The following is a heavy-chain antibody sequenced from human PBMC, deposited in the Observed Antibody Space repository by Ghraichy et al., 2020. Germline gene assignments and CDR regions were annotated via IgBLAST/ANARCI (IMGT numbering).Heavy chain of an antibody. J-gene: IGHJ4*02. CDR2: INHSGST. Sequence: SETLSLTCAVYGGSFSGYYWSWIRQPPGKGLEWIGEINHSGSTNYNPSLKSRVTISVDTSKNQFSLKLSSVTAADTAVYYCARGLSIAVAGSHFDYCGQGTLVTVSS. CDR1: GGSFSGYY. CDR3: ARGLSIAVAGSHFDY. V-gene: IGHV4-34*01. D-gene: IGHD6-19*01.